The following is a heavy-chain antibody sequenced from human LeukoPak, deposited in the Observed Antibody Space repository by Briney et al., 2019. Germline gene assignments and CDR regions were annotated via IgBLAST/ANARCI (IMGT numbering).Heavy chain of an antibody. CDR3: ASELGIRPPYYFDY. V-gene: IGHV1-69*04. CDR2: IIPILGIA. D-gene: IGHD7-27*01. Sequence: ASVKVSCKASGGTFSSYAISWVRQAPGQGLEWMGRIIPILGIANYAQMFQGRVTITADKSTSTAYMELSSLRSEDTAVYYCASELGIRPPYYFDYWGQGTPVTVSS. CDR1: GGTFSSYA. J-gene: IGHJ4*02.